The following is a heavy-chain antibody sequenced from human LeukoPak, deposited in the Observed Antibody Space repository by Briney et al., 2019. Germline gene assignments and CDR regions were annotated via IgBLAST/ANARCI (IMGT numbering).Heavy chain of an antibody. D-gene: IGHD1-26*01. CDR3: ARDSSIVGATCDY. CDR2: ISAYNGNT. J-gene: IGHJ4*02. Sequence: ASVNVSCKASGHTFTSYGISWVRQAPGQGLEWMGWISAYNGNTNYAQKLQGRVTMTTDISTSTAYMELRSLRSDDTAVYYCARDSSIVGATCDYWGQGTLVTVSS. CDR1: GHTFTSYG. V-gene: IGHV1-18*01.